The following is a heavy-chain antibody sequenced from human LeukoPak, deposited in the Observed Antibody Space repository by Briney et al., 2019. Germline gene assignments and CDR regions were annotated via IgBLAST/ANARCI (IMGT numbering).Heavy chain of an antibody. J-gene: IGHJ4*02. CDR3: AKVHYSNDLDY. V-gene: IGHV3-48*03. CDR2: ISSSGSTI. D-gene: IGHD6-13*01. CDR1: GFTFSSYE. Sequence: GGSLRLSCAASGFTFSSYEMNWVRQAPGKGLEWVSYISSSGSTIYYADSVKGRFTISRDNSKNTLYLQMNSLRAEDTAVYYCAKVHYSNDLDYWGRGTLVTVSS.